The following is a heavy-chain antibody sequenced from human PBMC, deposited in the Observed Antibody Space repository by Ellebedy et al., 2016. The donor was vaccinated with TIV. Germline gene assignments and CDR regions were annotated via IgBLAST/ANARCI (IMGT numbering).Heavy chain of an antibody. Sequence: ASVKVSXXASGYTFTNYHMHWVRQAPGQGLEWMGIINPSGGSTRYAQKFQGRVTMTEDTSTDTAYMKLSRLRSEDTAVYYCATDHPDASSYHPFLFWGQGTLVTVSS. CDR3: ATDHPDASSYHPFLF. CDR2: INPSGGST. D-gene: IGHD3-16*02. CDR1: GYTFTNYH. J-gene: IGHJ4*02. V-gene: IGHV1-46*03.